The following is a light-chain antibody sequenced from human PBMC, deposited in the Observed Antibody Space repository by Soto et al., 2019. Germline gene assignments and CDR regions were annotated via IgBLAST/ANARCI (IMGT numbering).Light chain of an antibody. Sequence: TQSPATLSVSPGERATLSCRASQSVSSALAWYQQRPGQAPRLLISVASTRATGIPARFSGSGSGTEFTLTISSLQSEDFAVYYCQQYNNWPWTFGQGTKVEIK. CDR2: VAS. V-gene: IGKV3-15*01. CDR1: QSVSSA. CDR3: QQYNNWPWT. J-gene: IGKJ1*01.